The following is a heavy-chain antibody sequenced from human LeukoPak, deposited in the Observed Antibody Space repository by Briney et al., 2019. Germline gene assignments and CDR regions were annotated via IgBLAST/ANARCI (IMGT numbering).Heavy chain of an antibody. CDR2: INPSGGST. Sequence: ASVKVSCKASGYTFTSYYIHWVRQDPGQGLEWMGIINPSGGSTSYAQKFQGRVTMTRDTSTSTVYMELSSLRSEDTAVYYCARVFAVADDYWGQGTLVTVSS. J-gene: IGHJ4*02. D-gene: IGHD6-19*01. CDR3: ARVFAVADDY. CDR1: GYTFTSYY. V-gene: IGHV1-46*01.